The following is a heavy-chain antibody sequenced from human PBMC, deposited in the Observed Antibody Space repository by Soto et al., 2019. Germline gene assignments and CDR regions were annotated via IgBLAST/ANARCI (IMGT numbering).Heavy chain of an antibody. CDR1: GFTFSSYG. CDR3: ARASGSYFFFYFDY. J-gene: IGHJ4*02. Sequence: QVQLVESGGGVVQPGRSLRLSCAASGFTFSSYGMHWVRQAPGKGLEWVAVIWYDGSNKYYADSVKGRFTISRDNSKNTLYLQMNSLRAEDTAVYSCARASGSYFFFYFDYWGQGTLVTVSS. D-gene: IGHD1-26*01. V-gene: IGHV3-33*01. CDR2: IWYDGSNK.